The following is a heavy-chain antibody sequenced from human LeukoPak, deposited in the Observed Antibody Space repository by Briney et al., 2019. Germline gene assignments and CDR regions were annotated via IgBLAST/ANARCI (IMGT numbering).Heavy chain of an antibody. CDR1: GFTFSRYW. CDR3: ARLAEAGFDY. V-gene: IGHV3-7*01. CDR2: IKYDGSDK. Sequence: GGSLRLSCAASGFTFSRYWMSWVRQAPGKGLEWVFNIKYDGSDKYYVDSVKGRFTLSRDNARNSLYLQMNSLRADDTAVYYCARLAEAGFDYWGQGTLVTVSS. J-gene: IGHJ4*02. D-gene: IGHD6-19*01.